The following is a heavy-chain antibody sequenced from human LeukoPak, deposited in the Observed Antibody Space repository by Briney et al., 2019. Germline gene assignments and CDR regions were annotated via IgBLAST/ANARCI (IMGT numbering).Heavy chain of an antibody. CDR3: AKSVGATGYFDY. V-gene: IGHV3-23*01. D-gene: IGHD1-26*01. CDR2: ISGSGSYI. CDR1: GFTFSTYA. J-gene: IGHJ4*02. Sequence: GGSLRLSCAASGFTFSTYAMNWVRQAPGKGLEWVSVISGSGSYIYYADSVKGRFTISSDNSKNTLYLQMNSLRADDTAVYYCAKSVGATGYFDYWGQGTLVTVSS.